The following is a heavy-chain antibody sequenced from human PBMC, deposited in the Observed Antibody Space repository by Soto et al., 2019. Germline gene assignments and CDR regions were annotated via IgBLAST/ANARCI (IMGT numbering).Heavy chain of an antibody. Sequence: GGSLKLSCAASGFTFSSYSMNWVRPAPGKGLEWVSSISSSSSYIYYADSVKGRFTISRDNAKNSLYLQMNSLRAEDTAVYYCARDLRAHSSSGYWGQGTLVTVSS. CDR3: ARDLRAHSSSGY. CDR2: ISSSSSYI. J-gene: IGHJ4*02. CDR1: GFTFSSYS. V-gene: IGHV3-21*01. D-gene: IGHD6-6*01.